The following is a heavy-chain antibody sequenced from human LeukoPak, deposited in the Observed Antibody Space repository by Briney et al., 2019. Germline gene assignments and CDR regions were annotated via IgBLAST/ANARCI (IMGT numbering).Heavy chain of an antibody. CDR3: AKDLIPIVVVPAANLRWFDP. D-gene: IGHD2-2*01. J-gene: IGHJ5*02. CDR2: ISWNSGDV. CDR1: GFSLNDYA. Sequence: PGGSLRLSCVASGFSLNDYAMHWVRQAPGKGLEWVSGISWNSGDVAYADSVKGRFTISRDNSKNTLYLQMNSLRAEDTAVYYCAKDLIPIVVVPAANLRWFDPWGQGTLVTVSS. V-gene: IGHV3-9*01.